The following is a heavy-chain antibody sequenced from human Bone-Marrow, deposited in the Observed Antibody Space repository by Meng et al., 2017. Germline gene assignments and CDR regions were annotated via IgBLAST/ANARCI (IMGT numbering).Heavy chain of an antibody. D-gene: IGHD4-17*01. CDR1: GFTFSTHV. CDR2: ISHDANYK. Sequence: QVQVVESGGVVVQPGRSLRLSCAAAGFTFSTHVMHWVRQAPGKGLEWVAVISHDANYKYYTDSVKGRFTISRDNSNNILYLQMNSLRIEDTTVYYCARESTGRLDYWGQGTLVTVSS. V-gene: IGHV3-30*10. CDR3: ARESTGRLDY. J-gene: IGHJ4*02.